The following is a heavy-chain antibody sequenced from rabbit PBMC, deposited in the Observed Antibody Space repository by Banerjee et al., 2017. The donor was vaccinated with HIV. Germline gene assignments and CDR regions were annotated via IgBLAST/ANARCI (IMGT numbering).Heavy chain of an antibody. CDR1: GISFSSSYY. CDR3: ARGTGYDGFAL. J-gene: IGHJ6*01. CDR2: IYAGSGTT. Sequence: QSLEESGGDLVKPGASLTLTCTASGISFSSSYYMSWVRQAPGKGLEWIGIIYAGSGTTDYATWVNGRFTISSDNAQNTVDLQMNSLTAADTATYFCARGTGYDGFALWGPGTLVTVS. V-gene: IGHV1S40*01. D-gene: IGHD1-1*01.